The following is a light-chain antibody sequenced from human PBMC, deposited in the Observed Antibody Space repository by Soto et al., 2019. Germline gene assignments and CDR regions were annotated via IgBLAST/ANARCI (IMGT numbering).Light chain of an antibody. CDR3: AAWDDNLNSYV. V-gene: IGLV1-44*01. CDR1: NSNVGIYT. Sequence: QSVLTQPPSASWTPGQRVTISCSGINSNVGIYTANWYQHLPGMAPKLLIHSTDQRPSGVPDRFSGSKSGTSASLAISGLQSDGEADYYCAAWDDNLNSYVFGTGTRSPS. CDR2: STD. J-gene: IGLJ1*01.